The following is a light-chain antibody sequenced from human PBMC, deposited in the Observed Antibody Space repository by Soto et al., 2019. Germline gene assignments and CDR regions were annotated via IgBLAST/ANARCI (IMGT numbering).Light chain of an antibody. J-gene: IGKJ1*01. CDR1: QSISSW. V-gene: IGKV1-5*01. Sequence: DIQMTQSPSTLSASVGDRFTITCRASQSISSWLAWYQQKPGKXPKXXIYDASSLESGVPSRFSGSGSGTELTITISSLKPDDFETYYCQQYKSSPWTFGQGTKVDIK. CDR2: DAS. CDR3: QQYKSSPWT.